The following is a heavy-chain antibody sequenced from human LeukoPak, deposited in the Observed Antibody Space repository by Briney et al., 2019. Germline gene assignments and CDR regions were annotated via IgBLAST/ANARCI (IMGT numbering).Heavy chain of an antibody. D-gene: IGHD6-6*01. CDR1: GYTFTGYY. J-gene: IGHJ3*02. CDR3: ATSIAARHSAFDI. V-gene: IGHV1-2*02. CDR2: INPNSGGT. Sequence: ASVTVSCKASGYTFTGYYMHWVRQAPGHGLEWMGWINPNSGGTNYAQKFQGRVTMTRDTSISTAYMELSRLRSDDTAVYYCATSIAARHSAFDIWGQGTMVTVSS.